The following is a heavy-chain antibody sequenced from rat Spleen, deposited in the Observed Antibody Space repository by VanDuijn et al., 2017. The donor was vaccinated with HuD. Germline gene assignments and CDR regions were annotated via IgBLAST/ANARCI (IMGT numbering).Heavy chain of an antibody. D-gene: IGHD1-9*01. CDR3: ARRGTYYGYNAFDY. CDR1: GFTFSNYG. V-gene: IGHV5S13*01. CDR2: ISTGGGKT. J-gene: IGHJ2*01. Sequence: EVQLVESGGGLVQPGRSLKLSCAASGFTFSNYGMAWVRQAPTKGLEWVASISTGGGKTYYRDSVKGRFTISRDNAKNTLYLQMDSLRSEDTATYYCARRGTYYGYNAFDYWGQGVMVTVSS.